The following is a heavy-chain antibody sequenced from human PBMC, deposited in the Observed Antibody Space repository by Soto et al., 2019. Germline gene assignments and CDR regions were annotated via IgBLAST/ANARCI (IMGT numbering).Heavy chain of an antibody. CDR3: AKDRGIAVAGTIDY. J-gene: IGHJ4*02. Sequence: GGSLRLSYAASGFTFGDYFMHWVRQAPGKGLEWVSGISGNSGSIGYTNSVKGRFTISRDNAKNSLYLQMNSLRAEDTALYYCAKDRGIAVAGTIDYWGQGTLVTVSS. CDR2: ISGNSGSI. D-gene: IGHD6-19*01. CDR1: GFTFGDYF. V-gene: IGHV3-9*01.